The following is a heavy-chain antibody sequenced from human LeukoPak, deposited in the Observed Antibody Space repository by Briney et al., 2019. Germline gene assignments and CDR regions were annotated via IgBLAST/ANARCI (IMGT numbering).Heavy chain of an antibody. CDR2: ISSSGSTI. D-gene: IGHD3-10*01. Sequence: PGGSLRLSCAASGFTFSSYEMNWVRQAPGKGLEWVSYISSSGSTIYYADSVKGRFTISRDNAKNSLYLQMNSLRAEDTAVYYCARDRVTMVRTNYYYYGMDVWGKGTTVTVSS. CDR3: ARDRVTMVRTNYYYYGMDV. J-gene: IGHJ6*04. CDR1: GFTFSSYE. V-gene: IGHV3-48*03.